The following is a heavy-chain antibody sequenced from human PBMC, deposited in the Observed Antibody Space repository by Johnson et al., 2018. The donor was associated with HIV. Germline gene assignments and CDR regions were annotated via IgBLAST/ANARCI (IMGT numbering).Heavy chain of an antibody. CDR2: INWNGGST. V-gene: IGHV3-20*04. D-gene: IGHD1/OR15-1a*01. J-gene: IGHJ3*02. Sequence: VQLVESGGGVIRPGGSPRLSCAASGFPFVDYGMSWVRQAPGKGLEWVSGINWNGGSTGYADSVKGRFTIARDNAKNSLYLQMNSLRAEDTALYYCAKDGDLTGTDAFDIWGQGTMVTVSS. CDR1: GFPFVDYG. CDR3: AKDGDLTGTDAFDI.